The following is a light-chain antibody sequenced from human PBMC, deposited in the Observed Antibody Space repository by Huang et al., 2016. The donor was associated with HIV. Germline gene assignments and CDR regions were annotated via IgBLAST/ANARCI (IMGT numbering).Light chain of an antibody. CDR2: DAS. J-gene: IGKJ2*01. CDR3: QQYDNDLYT. CDR1: QDIRNY. V-gene: IGKV1-33*01. Sequence: DVQMTQSPSSVSAFVGDRVTITCQASQDIRNYLNWYQQKPGKAPKLLIYDASNLETGVPSRFNVSGSGTDFTFTISGLQPEDIATYFCQQYDNDLYTFGQGTNLEIK.